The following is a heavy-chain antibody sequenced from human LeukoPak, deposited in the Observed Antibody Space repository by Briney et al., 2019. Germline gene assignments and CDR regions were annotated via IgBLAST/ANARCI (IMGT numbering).Heavy chain of an antibody. CDR1: GFTFSSYW. CDR2: INSDGSST. V-gene: IGHV3-74*01. D-gene: IGHD6-19*01. CDR3: AREVAGSYFDY. Sequence: PGGSLRLPCAASGFTFSSYWMHWVRQAPGKGLVWVSRINSDGSSTSYADSVKGRFTISRDNAKNTLYLQMNSLRAEDTAVYYCAREVAGSYFDYWGQGTLGTVSS. J-gene: IGHJ4*02.